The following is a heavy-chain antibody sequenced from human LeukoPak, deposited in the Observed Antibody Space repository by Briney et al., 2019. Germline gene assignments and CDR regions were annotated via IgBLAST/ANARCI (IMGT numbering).Heavy chain of an antibody. CDR3: AKGARYCSGGSCFDEYYFDY. CDR2: ISGSGGST. D-gene: IGHD2-15*01. Sequence: GGSLRLSCAASGFTFSNYAMSWVRQAPGKGLEWVSGISGSGGSTYYADSVKGRFTISRDNSKNTLYLQMSSLRAEETAVYFCAKGARYCSGGSCFDEYYFDYWGQGTLVTVSS. CDR1: GFTFSNYA. V-gene: IGHV3-23*01. J-gene: IGHJ4*02.